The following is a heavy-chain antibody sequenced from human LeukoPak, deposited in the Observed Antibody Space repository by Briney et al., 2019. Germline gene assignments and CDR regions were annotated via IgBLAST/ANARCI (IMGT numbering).Heavy chain of an antibody. CDR2: ISGSGGST. CDR1: GFTFSSYA. CDR3: AKGPAFASGSYYHY. D-gene: IGHD1-26*01. V-gene: IGHV3-23*01. Sequence: GGSLRLSCAASGFTFSSYAMNWVRQAPGKGLEWVSAISGSGGSTYYADSVKGRFTISRDNSKNTLYLQMNSLRAEDTAVYYCAKGPAFASGSYYHYWGQGTLVTVSS. J-gene: IGHJ4*02.